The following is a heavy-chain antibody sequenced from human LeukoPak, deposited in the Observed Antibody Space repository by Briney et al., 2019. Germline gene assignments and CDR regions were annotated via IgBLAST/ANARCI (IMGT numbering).Heavy chain of an antibody. D-gene: IGHD2-2*01. CDR3: ARDVISDLVKPASDNWFDP. CDR2: INPKSGGT. CDR1: GYTFSDYY. V-gene: IGHV1-2*02. J-gene: IGHJ5*02. Sequence: ASVKVSCKASGYTFSDYYIHWVRQAPGQGLEWMGWINPKSGGTYLAQNFQGRVTMTRDTSISTAYMELSRLKSDDTAVYYCARDVISDLVKPASDNWFDPWGQGTLVTVSS.